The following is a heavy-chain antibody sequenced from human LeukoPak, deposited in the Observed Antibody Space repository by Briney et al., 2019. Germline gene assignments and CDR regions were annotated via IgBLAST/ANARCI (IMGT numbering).Heavy chain of an antibody. V-gene: IGHV4-38-2*02. J-gene: IGHJ4*02. CDR3: AGGNYYDSSGYYSAFDY. CDR1: GYSISSGYY. Sequence: SETLSLTCTVSGYSISSGYYWGWIRQPPGKGLEWIGSIYHSGSTYYNPSLKSRVTISVDTSKNQFSLKLSSVTAADTAVYYCAGGNYYDSSGYYSAFDYWGQGTLVTVSS. CDR2: IYHSGST. D-gene: IGHD3-22*01.